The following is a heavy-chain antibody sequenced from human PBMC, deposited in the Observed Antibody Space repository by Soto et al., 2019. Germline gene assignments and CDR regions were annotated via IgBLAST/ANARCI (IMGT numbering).Heavy chain of an antibody. V-gene: IGHV3-23*01. CDR3: AKGLDSSGWIFFDY. J-gene: IGHJ4*02. D-gene: IGHD6-19*01. CDR1: GFTFSSYA. CDR2: ISGSGGST. Sequence: PGGSLRLSCAASGFTFSSYAMSWVRQAPGKGLEWVSAISGSGGSTYYADSVKGRFTISRDNSKNTLYLQMNSLRAEDTAVYYCAKGLDSSGWIFFDYWGQGTLVTVPQ.